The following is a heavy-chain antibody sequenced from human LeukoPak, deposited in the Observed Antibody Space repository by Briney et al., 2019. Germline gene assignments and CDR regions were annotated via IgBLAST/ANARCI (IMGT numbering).Heavy chain of an antibody. J-gene: IGHJ3*02. CDR2: IYSGGST. CDR3: ASVYYYDSSGSLGADAFDI. Sequence: GGSLRLSCAASGFTVSSNYMSWVRQAPGKGLEWVSVIYSGGSTYYADSVKGRFTISRDNSKNTLYLQMNSLRAEDTAVYYCASVYYYDSSGSLGADAFDIWGQGTMVTVSS. V-gene: IGHV3-66*01. D-gene: IGHD3-22*01. CDR1: GFTVSSNY.